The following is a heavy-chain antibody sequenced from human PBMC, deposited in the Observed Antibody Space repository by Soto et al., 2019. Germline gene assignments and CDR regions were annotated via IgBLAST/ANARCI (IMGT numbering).Heavy chain of an antibody. V-gene: IGHV4-61*01. CDR1: GGSVSSGSNY. CDR3: ARNTATGKPLLAY. J-gene: IGHJ4*02. D-gene: IGHD6-13*01. CDR2: IHYSGST. Sequence: SETLSLTCTVSGGSVSSGSNYWSWIRQPPGKGLEWIGYIHYSGSTNYNPSLKSRVTISVDTSKNQFSLKLSSVTAADTAVYYCARNTATGKPLLAYWGQGTLVTVSS.